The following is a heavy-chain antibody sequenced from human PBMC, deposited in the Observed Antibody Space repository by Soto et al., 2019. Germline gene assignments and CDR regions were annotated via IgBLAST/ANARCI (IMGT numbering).Heavy chain of an antibody. V-gene: IGHV4-59*08. CDR1: GGSISSYY. CDR2: IYYSGST. CDR3: ARHNYGSGSTYFDY. D-gene: IGHD3-10*01. J-gene: IGHJ4*02. Sequence: LSLTCTVSGGSISSYYWSWIRQPPGKGLEWIGYIYYSGSTNYNPSLKSRITISVDTSKNQFSLKLNSMTAADTAVYYCARHNYGSGSTYFDYWGQGTLVTVSS.